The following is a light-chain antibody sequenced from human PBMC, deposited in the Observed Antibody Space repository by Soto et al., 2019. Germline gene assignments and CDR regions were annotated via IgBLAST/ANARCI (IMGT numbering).Light chain of an antibody. J-gene: IGLJ1*01. CDR3: SSYTSSNPFV. CDR2: DVS. CDR1: SSDVGRYNY. Sequence: QSVLAQPASVTGPPEQSIAISSTGNSSDVGRYNYVSWFQQHPGKAPKLMIYDVSNRPSGASDRFSGSKSGSTASLTISGLQAEDEAAYYCSSYTSSNPFVFGTGTKVTGL. V-gene: IGLV2-14*01.